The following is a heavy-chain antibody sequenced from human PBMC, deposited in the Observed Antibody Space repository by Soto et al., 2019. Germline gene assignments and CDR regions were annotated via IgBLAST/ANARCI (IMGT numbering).Heavy chain of an antibody. CDR1: GGSISSYY. CDR2: IYHSGST. J-gene: IGHJ5*02. V-gene: IGHV4-59*12. Sequence: SETLSLTCTVSGGSISSYYWSWIRQPPGKGLEWIGYIYHSGSTYYNPSLKSRVTISVDWSKNQFSLKLSSVTAADTAVYYCARVPDRWGQGTLVTVSS. D-gene: IGHD2-2*01. CDR3: ARVPDR.